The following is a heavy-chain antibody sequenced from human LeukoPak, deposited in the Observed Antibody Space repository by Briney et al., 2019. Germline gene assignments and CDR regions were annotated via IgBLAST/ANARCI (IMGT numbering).Heavy chain of an antibody. CDR1: GFSLSNARMG. D-gene: IGHD2-15*01. CDR3: ARSYCSGGSCYSYYYYYMDV. V-gene: IGHV2-26*01. CDR2: IFSNDEK. Sequence: FGPTLVNPTETLTLTCTVSGFSLSNARMGVSWIRQPPGKALEWLAHIFSNDEKSYSTSLKSRLTISKDTSKSQVVLTMTNMDPVDTATYYCARSYCSGGSCYSYYYYYMDVWGKGTTVTVSS. J-gene: IGHJ6*03.